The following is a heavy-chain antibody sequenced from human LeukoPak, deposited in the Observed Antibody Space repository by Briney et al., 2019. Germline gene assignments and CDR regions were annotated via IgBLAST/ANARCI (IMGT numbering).Heavy chain of an antibody. Sequence: GESLKISCKVSGYSFTSYWLGRVRQMPGKGLEWMGIIYPGDSDTRYSPSFQGQVTLSADQSLSTAYLQWSNLKASDTAMYYCARHIPFPAMVKRGSYYYMDFWGKGTTVTV. CDR2: IYPGDSDT. J-gene: IGHJ6*03. CDR3: ARHIPFPAMVKRGSYYYMDF. CDR1: GYSFTSYW. V-gene: IGHV5-51*01. D-gene: IGHD4-23*01.